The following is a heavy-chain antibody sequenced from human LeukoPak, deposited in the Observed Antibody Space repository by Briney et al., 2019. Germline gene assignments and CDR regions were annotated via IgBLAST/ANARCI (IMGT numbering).Heavy chain of an antibody. D-gene: IGHD4-17*01. CDR2: ISGSGGST. Sequence: GGSLRLSCAASGFTFSSYAMSWVRQAPGKGLEWVSAISGSGGSTYYADSVKGRFTISRDNSKNTLYLQMNSLRAEDTAVYYCASLDYGDYMFDAPFDYRGQGALVTVSS. J-gene: IGHJ4*02. V-gene: IGHV3-23*01. CDR3: ASLDYGDYMFDAPFDY. CDR1: GFTFSSYA.